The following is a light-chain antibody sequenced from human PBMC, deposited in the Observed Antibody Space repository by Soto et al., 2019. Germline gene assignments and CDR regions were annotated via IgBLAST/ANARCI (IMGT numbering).Light chain of an antibody. CDR1: SGHSSYI. J-gene: IGLJ3*02. V-gene: IGLV4-60*02. CDR3: EDWDSNTHGV. Sequence: QSVLTQSSSASASLGSSVKLTCTLNSGHSSYIIAWHQQQPGKAPRYLMKLEGSGSYNKGSGVPDRFSGSSSGADRYLTISNLQFEDEADYYCEDWDSNTHGVFGGGPKLTFL. CDR2: LEGSGSY.